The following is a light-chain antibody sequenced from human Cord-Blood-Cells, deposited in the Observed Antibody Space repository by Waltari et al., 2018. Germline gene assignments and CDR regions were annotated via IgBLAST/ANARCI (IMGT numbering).Light chain of an antibody. Sequence: DIQMTQSPSTLSASVGDSVTTTCRDSQSISSWLAWYQQKPGKAPKLLIYKASSLESGVPSRFSGSGPGTEFTLTISSLQPDDFATYYCQQYNSYSPSTFGQGTRLESK. CDR3: QQYNSYSPST. CDR2: KAS. J-gene: IGKJ5*01. V-gene: IGKV1-5*03. CDR1: QSISSW.